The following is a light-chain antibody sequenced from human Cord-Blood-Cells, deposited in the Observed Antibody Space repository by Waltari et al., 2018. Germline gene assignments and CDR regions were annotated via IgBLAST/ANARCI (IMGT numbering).Light chain of an antibody. CDR3: MQALQTPWT. CDR2: LGS. J-gene: IGKJ1*01. Sequence: DIVMTQSPLSLPVTPGESASISGRSSQSLLHSNGYNYLDWYLQKPGQSPQLLIYLGSNRASGVPDRFSGSGSGTDFTLKISRVEAEDVGVYYCMQALQTPWTFGQGTKVEIK. V-gene: IGKV2-28*01. CDR1: QSLLHSNGYNY.